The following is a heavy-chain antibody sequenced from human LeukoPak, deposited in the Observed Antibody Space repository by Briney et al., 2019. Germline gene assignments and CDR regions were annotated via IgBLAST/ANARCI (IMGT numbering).Heavy chain of an antibody. D-gene: IGHD2-15*01. CDR1: GGFISSFS. J-gene: IGHJ4*02. V-gene: IGHV4-4*07. CDR2: IYTNGST. CDR3: ARGVVGTYTV. Sequence: SETLSLTCTVSGGFISSFSWTWIRQPAGKGLQWIGRIYTNGSTNYNPSLKSRVTLSVDTPKHQFSLKLTSVSAADTALHYCARGVVGTYTVWGQGTLVTVSS.